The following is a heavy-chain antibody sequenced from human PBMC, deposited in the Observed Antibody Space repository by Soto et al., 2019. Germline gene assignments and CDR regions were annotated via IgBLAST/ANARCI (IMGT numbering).Heavy chain of an antibody. CDR1: GYTFTSYG. D-gene: IGHD2-2*01. CDR3: ARVSVVPAQYYYYYYMDV. V-gene: IGHV1-18*01. J-gene: IGHJ6*03. Sequence: QVQLVQSGAEVKKPGASVKVSCKASGYTFTSYGISWVRQAPGQGLEWMGWISAYNGNTNYAQKLQGRVTITTDTSTSTAYMELRSLRSDDTAVYYCARVSVVPAQYYYYYYMDVWGKGTTVTVSS. CDR2: ISAYNGNT.